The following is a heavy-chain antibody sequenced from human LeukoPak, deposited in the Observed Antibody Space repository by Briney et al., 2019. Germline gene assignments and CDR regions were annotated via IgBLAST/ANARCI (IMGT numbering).Heavy chain of an antibody. CDR2: TYYRRST. Sequence: PSETLSLTCTASGASISSYDGSWIRQPPGKGLEWIGDTYYRRSTHYHPSLKSRVTISVDTSKNQFSLRLSSMPAADTAVYYCASGPYPAAGTDHQFDYWGQGTLVTVSS. D-gene: IGHD6-13*01. J-gene: IGHJ4*02. CDR3: ASGPYPAAGTDHQFDY. V-gene: IGHV4-59*01. CDR1: GASISSYD.